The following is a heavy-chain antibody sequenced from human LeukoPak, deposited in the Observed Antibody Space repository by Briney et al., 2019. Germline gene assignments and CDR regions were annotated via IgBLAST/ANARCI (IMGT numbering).Heavy chain of an antibody. CDR2: IIPIFGTA. CDR3: ARVGYSSRGGVFDY. Sequence: SVKVSCKASGGTFNSYPISWVRQAPGQGLEWMGGIIPIFGTANYAQKFQGRVTITADKSTSTAYMELSSLRSKDTAVYYCARVGYSSRGGVFDYWGQGTLVTVSS. D-gene: IGHD6-13*01. V-gene: IGHV1-69*06. CDR1: GGTFNSYP. J-gene: IGHJ4*02.